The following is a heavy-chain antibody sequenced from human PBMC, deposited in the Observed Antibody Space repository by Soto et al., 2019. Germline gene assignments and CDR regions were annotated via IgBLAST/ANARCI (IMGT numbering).Heavy chain of an antibody. CDR2: ISYDGSNK. D-gene: IGHD5-18*01. V-gene: IGHV3-30*18. J-gene: IGHJ6*02. CDR3: AKELVDTAMVAYYYYGMDV. CDR1: GFTFSSYG. Sequence: GGSLRLSCAASGFTFSSYGMHWVRQAPGKGLEWVAVISYDGSNKYYADSVKGRFTISRDNSKNTLYLQMNSLRAEDTAVYYCAKELVDTAMVAYYYYGMDVWGQGTTVTVSS.